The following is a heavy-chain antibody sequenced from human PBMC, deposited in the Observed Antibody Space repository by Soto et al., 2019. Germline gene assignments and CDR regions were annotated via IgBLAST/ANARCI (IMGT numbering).Heavy chain of an antibody. Sequence: QVQLQESGPRLVKPSETLILTCTVSGGSTSSGGYSWSWIRQPPDKGLEWIGHIYDGGATYNNPSLKGRVTISVDTAKTQFSLKLNSVSAADTAVYYCARGPSGDKVDSWGQGILVTVSS. CDR1: GGSTSSGGYS. J-gene: IGHJ4*02. CDR3: ARGPSGDKVDS. V-gene: IGHV4-30-4*01. CDR2: IYDGGAT. D-gene: IGHD7-27*01.